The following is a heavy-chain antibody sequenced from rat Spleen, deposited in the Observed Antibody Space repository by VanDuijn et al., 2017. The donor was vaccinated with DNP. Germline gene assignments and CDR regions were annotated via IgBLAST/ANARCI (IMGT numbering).Heavy chain of an antibody. V-gene: IGHV5-20*01. Sequence: EVQLVESGGGLVQPGRSLKLSCAASGVTFSDLDMAWVRQTPKKGLEWVATISPNVVSTHYRDSVKGRFTVSRDNAKSSLYLQMNSLWSEDTASYFCTRGSTSIYWYFDFWGPGTMVTVSS. J-gene: IGHJ1*01. CDR3: TRGSTSIYWYFDF. CDR1: GVTFSDLD. CDR2: ISPNVVST.